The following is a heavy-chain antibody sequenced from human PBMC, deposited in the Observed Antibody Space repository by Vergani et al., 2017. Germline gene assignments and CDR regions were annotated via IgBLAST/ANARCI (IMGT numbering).Heavy chain of an antibody. V-gene: IGHV3-23*01. J-gene: IGHJ4*02. D-gene: IGHD3-10*01. Sequence: EVQLLESGGGLVQPGGSLRLSCAASGFTFSSYAMTWVRQAPGKGLEWVSAISGSGGSTYYADSVKGRFTISRDNSKNTLYLQRNSLRAEDTAVYYWAKAHYYGSGRKDYWGQGTLVTVSS. CDR2: ISGSGGST. CDR1: GFTFSSYA. CDR3: AKAHYYGSGRKDY.